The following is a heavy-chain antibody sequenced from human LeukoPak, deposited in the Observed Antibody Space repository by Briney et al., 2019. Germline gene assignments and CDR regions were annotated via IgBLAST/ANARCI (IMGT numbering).Heavy chain of an antibody. D-gene: IGHD6-13*01. CDR2: IWYDGSNK. Sequence: TGRSLRLSCAASGFTFSSYGMHWVRQAPGKGLEWVAVIWYDGSNKYYSDSVKGRFTISRDNSKNTLYLQMNSLTAEDTAVYYCARGAAAGTTEYFQHWGQGTLVTVSS. CDR1: GFTFSSYG. V-gene: IGHV3-33*03. CDR3: ARGAAAGTTEYFQH. J-gene: IGHJ1*01.